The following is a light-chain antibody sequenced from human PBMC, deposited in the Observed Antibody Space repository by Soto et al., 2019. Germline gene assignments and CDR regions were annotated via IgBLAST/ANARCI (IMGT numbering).Light chain of an antibody. CDR2: SAF. V-gene: IGKV3-15*01. CDR1: QSISNN. CDR3: QQYNNWPPWT. Sequence: IVMTQSPATLSVSPGERATLSCRASQSISNNLAWYQQKPGQAPRLVIYSAFTRATGIPARFSGSGSGTEFTLTISSLQSEDFAVYYCQQYNNWPPWTFGQGTKVDIK. J-gene: IGKJ1*01.